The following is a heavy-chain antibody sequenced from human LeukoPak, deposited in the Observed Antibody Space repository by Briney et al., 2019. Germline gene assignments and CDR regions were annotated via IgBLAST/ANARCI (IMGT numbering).Heavy chain of an antibody. V-gene: IGHV4-38-2*02. CDR1: GYSISSGYY. CDR3: ARDKGGSPDYFDY. J-gene: IGHJ4*02. CDR2: IYHSGST. D-gene: IGHD1-26*01. Sequence: SETLSLTCTVSGYSISSGYYWGWIRQPPGKGLEWIGNIYHSGSTYYNPSLKSRVTISVDTSKNQFSLKLSSVAAADTAVYYCARDKGGSPDYFDYWGQGTLVTVSS.